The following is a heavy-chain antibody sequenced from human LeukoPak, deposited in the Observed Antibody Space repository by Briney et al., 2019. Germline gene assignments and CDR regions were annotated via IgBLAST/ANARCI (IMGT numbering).Heavy chain of an antibody. J-gene: IGHJ4*02. Sequence: SETLSLTCTVSGGSISSGGYYWSWIRQPPGKGLEWIGYIYYSGSTYYNPSLKSRVTISVDTSKNQFSLKLSSVTAADTAVYYCARGEWEPYFDYWGQRTLVTVSS. CDR1: GGSISSGGYY. CDR3: ARGEWEPYFDY. V-gene: IGHV4-30-4*01. CDR2: IYYSGST. D-gene: IGHD1-26*01.